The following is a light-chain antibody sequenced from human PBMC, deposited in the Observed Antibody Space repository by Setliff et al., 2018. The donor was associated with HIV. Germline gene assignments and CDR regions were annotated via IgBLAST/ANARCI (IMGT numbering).Light chain of an antibody. V-gene: IGLV3-21*04. J-gene: IGLJ1*01. Sequence: SYELTQPPSVSVAPGKTARITCGGNNIGSKSVHWYQQKPGQAPVLVIYYASDRPSGIPERFSGSNSGNTATLTITRVEAGEEADYYCQVWDSSSGLYVFGTGTKVTVL. CDR1: NIGSKS. CDR3: QVWDSSSGLYV. CDR2: YAS.